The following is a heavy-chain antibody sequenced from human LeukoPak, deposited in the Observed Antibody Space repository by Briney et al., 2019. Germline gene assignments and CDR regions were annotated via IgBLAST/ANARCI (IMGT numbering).Heavy chain of an antibody. CDR2: ISSSSSYI. Sequence: GGSLRLSCAACGFTFSSYSMNWVRQAPGKGLEGVSSISSSSSYIYYADSVKGRFTISRDNAKNSLYLQMNSLRAEDTAVYYCARDSSSWYYFDYWGQGTLVTVSS. CDR3: ARDSSSWYYFDY. J-gene: IGHJ4*02. D-gene: IGHD6-13*01. CDR1: GFTFSSYS. V-gene: IGHV3-21*01.